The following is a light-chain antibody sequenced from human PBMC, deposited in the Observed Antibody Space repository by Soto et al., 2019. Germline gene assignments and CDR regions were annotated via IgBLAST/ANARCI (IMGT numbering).Light chain of an antibody. CDR2: GAS. CDR3: QQYGNSPLT. Sequence: EIVLTQSPGTLSLSPGERATLSCRASQSVTSSYLAWYQQKPGQAPRLLIYGASSRATGIPDRFSGSGSGTVFTLTISRLEPEDFAVYYCQQYGNSPLTFVGGTKVEIK. V-gene: IGKV3-20*01. CDR1: QSVTSSY. J-gene: IGKJ4*01.